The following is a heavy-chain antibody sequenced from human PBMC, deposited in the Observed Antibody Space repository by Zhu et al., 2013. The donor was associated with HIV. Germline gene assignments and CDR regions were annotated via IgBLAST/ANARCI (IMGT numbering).Heavy chain of an antibody. Sequence: QVQLVQSGAEVKKPGSSVKVSCKASGGPIKKSGIIWVRQAPGQGLEWMGGIAPVFGTVNYAQTFQGRVTITADELTKTAYMDLRRLRSDDTAAYYCARDGEEYNMDNWFDFWGQGTLVTVSS. CDR2: IAPVFGTV. V-gene: IGHV1-69*01. CDR3: ARDGEEYNMDNWFDF. CDR1: GGPIKKSG. J-gene: IGHJ5*01. D-gene: IGHD1-1*01.